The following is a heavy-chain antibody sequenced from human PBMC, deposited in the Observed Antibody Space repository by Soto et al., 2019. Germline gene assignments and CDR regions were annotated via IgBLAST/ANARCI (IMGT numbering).Heavy chain of an antibody. CDR1: GGSISSGDYY. J-gene: IGHJ4*02. D-gene: IGHD3-10*01. V-gene: IGHV4-30-4*01. Sequence: SETLSLTCTVSGGSISSGDYYWSWIRQPPGKGLEWIGYIYYSGSTYYNPSLKSRVTISVDTSKNQFSLKLSSVTAADTAVYYCAREPYGSGSLDYWGQGTLVTVSS. CDR3: AREPYGSGSLDY. CDR2: IYYSGST.